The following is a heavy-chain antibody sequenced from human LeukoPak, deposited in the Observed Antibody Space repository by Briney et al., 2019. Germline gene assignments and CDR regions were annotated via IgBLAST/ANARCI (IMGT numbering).Heavy chain of an antibody. CDR1: GGSFSGYY. V-gene: IGHV4-34*01. CDR3: AREDTGPSDY. D-gene: IGHD2-15*01. Sequence: PSETLSLTCAVYGGSFSGYYWSWIRQPPGKGLEWIGEINHSGSTNYNPSLNSRVTISVDTSKNQFSLKLSSVTAADTAVYYCAREDTGPSDYWGQGTLVIVSS. CDR2: INHSGST. J-gene: IGHJ4*02.